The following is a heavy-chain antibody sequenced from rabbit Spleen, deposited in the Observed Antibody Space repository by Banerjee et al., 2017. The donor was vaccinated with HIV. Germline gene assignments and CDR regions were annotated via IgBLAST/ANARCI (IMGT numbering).Heavy chain of an antibody. CDR1: GFDFSSYG. V-gene: IGHV1S47*01. CDR2: IDPVFGST. CDR3: VREAGYAGYGDGNL. Sequence: QERLVESGGGLVQPGGSLKLSCKASGFDFSSYGVSWVRQAPGKGLEWIGYIDPVFGSTVYATWVNGRFTISSHNAQNTLYLQLNSLTAADTATYFCVREAGYAGYGDGNLWGPGTLVTVS. D-gene: IGHD7-1*01. J-gene: IGHJ4*01.